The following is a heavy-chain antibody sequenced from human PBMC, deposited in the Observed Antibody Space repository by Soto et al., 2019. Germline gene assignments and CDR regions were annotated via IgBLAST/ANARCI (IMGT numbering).Heavy chain of an antibody. V-gene: IGHV4-31*03. J-gene: IGHJ6*02. CDR3: ARETTGTYYYYGMDV. Sequence: SETLSLTCTVSGGSISSGGYYWSWIRQHPGKGLEWIGYIYYSGSTYYNPSLKSRVTISVDTSKNQFSLKLSSVTAADTAVYYCARETTGTYYYYGMDVWGQGTTVTVSS. D-gene: IGHD1-1*01. CDR2: IYYSGST. CDR1: GGSISSGGYY.